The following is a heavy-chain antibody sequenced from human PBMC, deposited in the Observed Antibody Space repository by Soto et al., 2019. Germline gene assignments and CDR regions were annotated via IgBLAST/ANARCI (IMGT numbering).Heavy chain of an antibody. CDR2: ISYDGSNK. V-gene: IGHV3-30*18. Sequence: GGSLRLSCAASGFTFSSYGMHWVRQAPGKGLEWVAVISYDGSNKYYADSVKGRFTISRDNSKNTLYLQMNSLRAEDTAVYYCAKDGKGYSYGSYYYMDVWGKGTTVTVSS. J-gene: IGHJ6*03. CDR3: AKDGKGYSYGSYYYMDV. CDR1: GFTFSSYG. D-gene: IGHD5-18*01.